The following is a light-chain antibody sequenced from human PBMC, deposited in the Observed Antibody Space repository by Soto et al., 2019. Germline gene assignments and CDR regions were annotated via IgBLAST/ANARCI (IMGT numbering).Light chain of an antibody. Sequence: EIVLTQSPGTLSLSPGERATLSCRASQSVSSSYLAWYQQKPGQAPRLLIYGASSRATGIPDRFSGSGSGTDFTLTISRREPEDFAVYYCQQFGNSPYTFGQVTRLEIK. J-gene: IGKJ2*01. CDR2: GAS. CDR1: QSVSSSY. V-gene: IGKV3-20*01. CDR3: QQFGNSPYT.